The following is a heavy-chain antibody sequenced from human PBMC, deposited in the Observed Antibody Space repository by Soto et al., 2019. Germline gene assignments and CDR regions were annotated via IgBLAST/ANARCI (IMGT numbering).Heavy chain of an antibody. J-gene: IGHJ6*02. CDR1: GGTFSNYA. Sequence: SVKVSGKASGGTFSNYAISWVRQAPGQGLEWVGGIIPMFGTSNYAQNFQGRVSITADESTSTAYMELSSLRSEDTAVYYCARGVRTGFYGMDVWGQGTTVTVSS. D-gene: IGHD3-10*01. V-gene: IGHV1-69*13. CDR2: IIPMFGTS. CDR3: ARGVRTGFYGMDV.